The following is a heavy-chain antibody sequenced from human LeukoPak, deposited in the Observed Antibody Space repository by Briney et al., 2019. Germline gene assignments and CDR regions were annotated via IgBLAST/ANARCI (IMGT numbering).Heavy chain of an antibody. CDR3: ARDYYDRSGYSRFDA. V-gene: IGHV1-2*02. Sequence: GASVKVSCKASGYTFTGYYMHWVRQAPGQGLEWMGWINPNSGGTDYAQKFQGRVTMTRDTSISTAYMEVSRLRSDDTAVYYCARDYYDRSGYSRFDAWGQGTLVTVSS. CDR2: INPNSGGT. D-gene: IGHD3-22*01. J-gene: IGHJ5*02. CDR1: GYTFTGYY.